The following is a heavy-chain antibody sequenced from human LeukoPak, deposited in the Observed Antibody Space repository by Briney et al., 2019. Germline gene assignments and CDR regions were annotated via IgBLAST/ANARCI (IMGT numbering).Heavy chain of an antibody. CDR2: ISSSSSTI. Sequence: GGSLRLSCAASGFTFSSYRMNWVRQAPGKGLEWVSYISSSSSTIYYADPVKGRFTISRDNAKNSLYLQLNSLRAEDTAVYYCATGTSLDCWGQGTPVTVSS. CDR1: GFTFSSYR. CDR3: ATGTSLDC. V-gene: IGHV3-48*01. J-gene: IGHJ4*02.